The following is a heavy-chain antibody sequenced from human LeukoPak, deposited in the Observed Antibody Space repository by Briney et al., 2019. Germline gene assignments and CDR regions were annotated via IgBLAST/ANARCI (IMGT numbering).Heavy chain of an antibody. Sequence: GESLKISCKGSGYNFPKSWIGWARQMPGKGLEWMAIIYPDDSRTKYSPSFQGQVTISADRSINTAYLQWSSLRASDTAMYYCARPAYFASHDWGQGTLVTVSS. D-gene: IGHD3-10*01. V-gene: IGHV5-51*01. J-gene: IGHJ4*02. CDR1: GYNFPKSW. CDR3: ARPAYFASHD. CDR2: IYPDDSRT.